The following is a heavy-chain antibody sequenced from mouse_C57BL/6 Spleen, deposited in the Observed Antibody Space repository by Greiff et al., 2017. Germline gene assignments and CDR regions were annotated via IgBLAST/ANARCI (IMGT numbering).Heavy chain of an antibody. Sequence: EVQLQQSGPELVKPGASVKISCKASGYTFTDYYMNWVKQSHGKSLEWIGDINPNNGGTSYNQKFKGKATLTVDKSSSTAYMELRSLTSEDSAVYYCAGGYYGYDGFDYWGQGTTLTVSS. D-gene: IGHD2-2*01. CDR1: GYTFTDYY. V-gene: IGHV1-26*01. J-gene: IGHJ2*01. CDR3: AGGYYGYDGFDY. CDR2: INPNNGGT.